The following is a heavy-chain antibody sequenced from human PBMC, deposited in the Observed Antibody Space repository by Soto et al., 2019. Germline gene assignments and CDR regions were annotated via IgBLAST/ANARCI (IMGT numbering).Heavy chain of an antibody. J-gene: IGHJ4*02. CDR3: ARSLRGIIIDFDD. V-gene: IGHV3-30-3*01. Sequence: SLRLSCAASGFTFSSYAMHWVRQAPGKGLEWVAVISYDGSNKYYADSVKGRFTISRDNSKNTLYLQMNSLRAEDTAVYYCARSLRGIIIDFDDWGQGTQVTVSS. CDR1: GFTFSSYA. CDR2: ISYDGSNK. D-gene: IGHD3-10*01.